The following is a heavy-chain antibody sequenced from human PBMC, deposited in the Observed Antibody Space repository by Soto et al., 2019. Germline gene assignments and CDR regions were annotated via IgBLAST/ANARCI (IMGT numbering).Heavy chain of an antibody. CDR2: INPSGGTA. D-gene: IGHD2-2*01. V-gene: IGHV1-46*01. Sequence: GASVKVSCKASGYTFTSYYMHWVRQAPGQGLEWMGMINPSGGTASYAQKFQGRVTITADESTSTAYMELSSLRSGDTAVYYCAMMGYDLYPEGMDVWGQGTTVTVSS. CDR1: GYTFTSYY. J-gene: IGHJ6*02. CDR3: AMMGYDLYPEGMDV.